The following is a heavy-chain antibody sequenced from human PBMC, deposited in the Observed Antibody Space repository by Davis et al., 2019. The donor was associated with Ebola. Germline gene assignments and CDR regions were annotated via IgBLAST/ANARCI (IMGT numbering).Heavy chain of an antibody. CDR1: GYTFANFG. D-gene: IGHD6-13*01. CDR3: ARGRSSSRWAFDI. J-gene: IGHJ3*02. V-gene: IGHV1-2*02. CDR2: INPHGGGT. Sequence: ASVKVSCKASGYTFANFGISWVRQAPGQGLEWMGWINPHGGGTNYAQRFQDRVNMTRDMSISTAYMDLSRLKSDDTAVYYCARGRSSSRWAFDIWGQRTMVTVSS.